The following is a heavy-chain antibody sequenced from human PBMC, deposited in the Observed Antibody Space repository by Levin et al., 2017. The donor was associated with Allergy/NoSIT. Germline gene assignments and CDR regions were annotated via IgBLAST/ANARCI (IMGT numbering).Heavy chain of an antibody. CDR2: IKQDGSEK. V-gene: IGHV3-7*01. Sequence: GGSLRLSCAASGFTFSSYWMSWVRQAPGKGLEWVANIKQDGSEKYYVDSVKGRFTISRDNAKNSLYLQMNSLRAEDTAVYYCAREITMIVVVGASDYWGQGTLVTVSS. J-gene: IGHJ4*02. CDR1: GFTFSSYW. CDR3: AREITMIVVVGASDY. D-gene: IGHD3-22*01.